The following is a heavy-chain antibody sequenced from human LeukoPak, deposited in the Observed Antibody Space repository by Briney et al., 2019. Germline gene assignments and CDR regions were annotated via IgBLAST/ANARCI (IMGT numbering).Heavy chain of an antibody. CDR2: IRYDGSNE. J-gene: IGHJ4*02. CDR1: GFTFSGYG. D-gene: IGHD3-22*01. Sequence: GGSLRLSCAASGFTFSGYGIHWVRQAPGKGMEWVAFIRYDGSNEYFADSVKGRFTISRDNSKNTLYLQMSSLRAEDTAVYYCASNSSDRTGFDYWGQGTLVTVSS. V-gene: IGHV3-30*02. CDR3: ASNSSDRTGFDY.